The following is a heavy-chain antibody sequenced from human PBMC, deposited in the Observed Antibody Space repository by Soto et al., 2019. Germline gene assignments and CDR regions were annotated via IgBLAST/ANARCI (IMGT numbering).Heavy chain of an antibody. D-gene: IGHD3-22*01. CDR1: GYTFTRYN. CDR2: INAGNGNT. J-gene: IGHJ4*02. CDR3: AMPKDYDDCLDY. V-gene: IGHV1-3*01. Sequence: QVQLVQSGAEVKKPGASVKVSCKASGYTFTRYNMHWVRQAPGQRLEWMGWINAGNGNTKYSQKFQGRVTITRDTSANTAYMGLSSLMSEDTGVYYCAMPKDYDDCLDYWGQGTLVTVSS.